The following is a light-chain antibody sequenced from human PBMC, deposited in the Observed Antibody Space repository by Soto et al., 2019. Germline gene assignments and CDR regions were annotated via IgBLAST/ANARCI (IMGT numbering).Light chain of an antibody. J-gene: IGKJ1*01. V-gene: IGKV1-5*03. CDR1: QTISSW. Sequence: IQTTQAPPTLSGSVGDRGTSTCRASQTISSWLAWYQQKPGKAPKLLIYKASTLKSGVPSRFSGSGSGTEFTLTISSLQPDDFATYYCQHYNSYSEAFGQGTKVDIK. CDR3: QHYNSYSEA. CDR2: KAS.